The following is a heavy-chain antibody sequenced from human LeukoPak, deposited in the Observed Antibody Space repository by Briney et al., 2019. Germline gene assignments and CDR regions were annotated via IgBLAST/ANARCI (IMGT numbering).Heavy chain of an antibody. J-gene: IGHJ3*02. D-gene: IGHD3-16*02. CDR2: ISWNSGSI. CDR3: AKAYVWGSYRHDAFDI. V-gene: IGHV3-9*01. Sequence: GGSLRLSCAASGFTFSTFAMNWVRQAPGEGLEWVSGISWNSGSIGYADSVKGRFTISRDNAENSLYLQMNSLRAEDTALYYCAKAYVWGSYRHDAFDIWGQGTMVTVSS. CDR1: GFTFSTFA.